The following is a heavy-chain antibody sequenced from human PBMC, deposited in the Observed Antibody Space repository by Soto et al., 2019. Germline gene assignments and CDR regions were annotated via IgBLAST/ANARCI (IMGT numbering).Heavy chain of an antibody. Sequence: GGSLRLSCAASGFTFSSFEMNWVRQAPGKGLEWVSYISNSGRIIYYADSVKGRFTISRDDAKNSLYLQMNSLRAEDTAVYYCAREWGTSIAAAFDYWGQGTLVTVSS. CDR2: ISNSGRII. CDR3: AREWGTSIAAAFDY. D-gene: IGHD6-6*01. CDR1: GFTFSSFE. J-gene: IGHJ4*02. V-gene: IGHV3-48*03.